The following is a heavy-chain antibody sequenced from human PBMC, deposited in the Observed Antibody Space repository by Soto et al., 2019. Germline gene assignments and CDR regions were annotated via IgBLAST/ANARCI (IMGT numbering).Heavy chain of an antibody. D-gene: IGHD3-3*01. J-gene: IGHJ6*02. CDR2: INAGNGNT. CDR1: GYTFTSYA. CDR3: ARDTSYYGMDV. V-gene: IGHV1-3*05. Sequence: QVQLVQSGAEEKKPGASVKVSCKASGYTFTSYAMHWVRQAPGQRLEWMGWINAGNGNTKYSQKLQGRVTITRDTAASTAYMELSRLRSEDTAVYYCARDTSYYGMDVWGQGTTVTVSS.